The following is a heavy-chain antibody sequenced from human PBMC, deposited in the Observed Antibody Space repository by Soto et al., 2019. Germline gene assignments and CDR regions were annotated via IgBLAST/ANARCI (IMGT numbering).Heavy chain of an antibody. CDR2: IYHSGNT. J-gene: IGHJ5*02. CDR3: ETLSAFFTIGPFDP. D-gene: IGHD1-26*01. Sequence: SETLSLTCDVSGESISSINWCSWVRHPPGKGLECIGEIYHSGNTNYTPSLKSRVIMSVDKSKNQLSLKLTSVTAAHTAVYYRETLSAFFTIGPFDPSGQGTLVTVSS. CDR1: GESISSINW. V-gene: IGHV4-4*02.